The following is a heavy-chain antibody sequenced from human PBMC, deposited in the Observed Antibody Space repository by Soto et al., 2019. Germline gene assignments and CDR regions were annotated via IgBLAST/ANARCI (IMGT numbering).Heavy chain of an antibody. Sequence: PGGSLRLSCAASGFTFSIPWMHWVRQAPGKGLVWVSRINFDGSTTTYADSVKGRFTISRDNAKNTLYLQMNSLRAEDTAVYYCARESSRSSWLFDYWGQGALVTVSS. CDR2: INFDGSTT. V-gene: IGHV3-74*01. CDR1: GFTFSIPW. J-gene: IGHJ4*02. D-gene: IGHD6-13*01. CDR3: ARESSRSSWLFDY.